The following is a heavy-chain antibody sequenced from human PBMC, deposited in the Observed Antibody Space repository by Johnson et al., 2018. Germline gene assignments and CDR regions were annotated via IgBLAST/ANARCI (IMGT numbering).Heavy chain of an antibody. D-gene: IGHD6-19*01. CDR1: RFTFDDFA. CDR2: IGWNGVNM. CDR3: AGLPYGAEWLESYYYYYGMDV. Sequence: VQLVQSGGGLAQPGRSLRLSCAASRFTFDDFAMDRARQAPGKGLEWVSRIGWNGVNMGYADSVKGRFTVSRDNAKNSRYLQMNSLRAEDTGVYYCAGLPYGAEWLESYYYYYGMDVWGQGTTVTVSS. V-gene: IGHV3-9*01. J-gene: IGHJ6*02.